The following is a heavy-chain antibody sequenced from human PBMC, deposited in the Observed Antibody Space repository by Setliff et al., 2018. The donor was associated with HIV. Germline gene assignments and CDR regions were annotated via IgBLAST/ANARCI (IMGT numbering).Heavy chain of an antibody. Sequence: PGESLKISCKAVDYTFTTYWIGWVRQMPGEGLEWMGIIYPEDSNIKYNPSFQNQVTISADKSISTTYLQVHNLKASDTATYYCARFISGKNGVDIWGPGTMVTVSS. V-gene: IGHV5-51*01. D-gene: IGHD2-8*01. J-gene: IGHJ3*02. CDR3: ARFISGKNGVDI. CDR1: DYTFTTYW. CDR2: IYPEDSNI.